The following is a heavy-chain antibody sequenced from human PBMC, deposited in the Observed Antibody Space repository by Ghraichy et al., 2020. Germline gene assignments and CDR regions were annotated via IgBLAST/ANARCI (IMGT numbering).Heavy chain of an antibody. D-gene: IGHD1-14*01. Sequence: GSLRLSCAASGFTFSNYWVHWVRQAPGRGLVWVSRISSDGSSTNYADSVRGRFTISRDNAKNTLFLQMNSLTAEDTAVYSCARGTLSWRNAFDIWGQGTMVTVSS. CDR1: GFTFSNYW. CDR2: ISSDGSST. CDR3: ARGTLSWRNAFDI. J-gene: IGHJ3*02. V-gene: IGHV3-74*01.